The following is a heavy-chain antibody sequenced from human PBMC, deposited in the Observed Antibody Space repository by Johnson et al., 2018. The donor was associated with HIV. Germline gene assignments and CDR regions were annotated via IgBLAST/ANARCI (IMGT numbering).Heavy chain of an antibody. CDR2: ISYDGSNK. D-gene: IGHD6-13*01. CDR3: ARDLYAAAAHAFDI. V-gene: IGHV3-30-3*01. Sequence: QVQLVESGGGVVQPGRSLRLSCAASGFTFSSYAMHWVRQAPGKGLELVAVISYDGSNKYYADSVKGRFTISRDNSKNTLYLQMNSLRAEDTAVYYCARDLYAAAAHAFDIWGQGTMVTVSS. J-gene: IGHJ3*02. CDR1: GFTFSSYA.